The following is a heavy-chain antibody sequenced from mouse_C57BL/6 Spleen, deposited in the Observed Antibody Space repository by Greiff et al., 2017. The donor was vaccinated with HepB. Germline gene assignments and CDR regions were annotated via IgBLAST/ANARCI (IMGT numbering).Heavy chain of an antibody. CDR1: GYSITSGYY. V-gene: IGHV3-6*01. CDR2: ISYDGSN. J-gene: IGHJ3*01. CDR3: ARASSQFAY. Sequence: EVKLVESGPGLVKPSQSLSLTCSVTGYSITSGYYWNWIRQFPGNKLEWMGYISYDGSNNYNPSLKNRISITRDTSKNQFFLKLNSVTTEDTATYYCARASSQFAYWGQGTLVTVSA.